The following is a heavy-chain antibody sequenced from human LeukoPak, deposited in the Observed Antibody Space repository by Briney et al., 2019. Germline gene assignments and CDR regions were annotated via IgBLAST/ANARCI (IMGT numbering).Heavy chain of an antibody. J-gene: IGHJ4*02. CDR3: ARELAGYGKLDY. CDR2: IYTSGST. Sequence: SQTLSLTCTVSGGSLSSGSYFWSWLRQPAGRGLEWIGRIYTSGSTNYNPSLKSRVTISPHTSKNQFSLKLSSVTAADTAVYYCARELAGYGKLDYWGQGILVTVSS. V-gene: IGHV4-61*02. D-gene: IGHD5-12*01. CDR1: GGSLSSGSYF.